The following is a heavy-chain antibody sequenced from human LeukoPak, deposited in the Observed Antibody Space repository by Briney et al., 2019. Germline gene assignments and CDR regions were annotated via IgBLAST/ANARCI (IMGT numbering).Heavy chain of an antibody. CDR1: GGTFSSYA. D-gene: IGHD3-10*01. CDR2: IIPIFGTA. V-gene: IGHV1-69*05. CDR3: ARAQWFGGTNWNWFDP. Sequence: SVKVSCKASGGTFSSYAISWVRQAPGQGLEWMGGIIPIFGTANYAQKFQGRVTITTDESTSTAYMELSSLRSEDTAVYYCARAQWFGGTNWNWFDPWGQGTLVTVSS. J-gene: IGHJ5*02.